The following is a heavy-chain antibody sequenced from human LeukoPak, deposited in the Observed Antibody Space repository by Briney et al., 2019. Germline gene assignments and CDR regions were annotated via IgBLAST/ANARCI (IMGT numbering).Heavy chain of an antibody. J-gene: IGHJ4*02. CDR3: AKDTSRYSYGLYYFDY. CDR2: ISWNSGSI. CDR1: GFTFDDYA. D-gene: IGHD5-18*01. Sequence: SLRLSCAASGFTFDDYAMHWVRQAPGKGLEWVSGISWNSGSIGYADSVKGRFTISRDNAKNSLYLQMNSLRAEDTALYYCAKDTSRYSYGLYYFDYWGQGTLVTVSS. V-gene: IGHV3-9*01.